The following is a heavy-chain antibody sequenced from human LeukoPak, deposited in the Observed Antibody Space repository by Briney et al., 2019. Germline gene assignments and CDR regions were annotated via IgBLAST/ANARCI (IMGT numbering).Heavy chain of an antibody. Sequence: GGSLRLSCAASGFTFSGYYMSWIRQAPGKGLESLSYISGSGSDISYADSVNGRFTVSRDNAKKSLYLQMNSLRPEDTAMYYCSRGPRRLDYWGQGTLVTVSS. CDR1: GFTFSGYY. CDR2: ISGSGSDI. CDR3: SRGPRRLDY. V-gene: IGHV3-11*01. J-gene: IGHJ4*02.